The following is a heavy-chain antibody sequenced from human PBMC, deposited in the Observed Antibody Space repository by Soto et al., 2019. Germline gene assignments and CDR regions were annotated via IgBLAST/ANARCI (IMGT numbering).Heavy chain of an antibody. J-gene: IGHJ5*02. CDR2: IYPGDSDT. CDR1: GYSFTSYW. V-gene: IGHV5-51*01. Sequence: GESLKISCKGSGYSFTSYWNGWVRQIPGKGLEWMGVIYPGDSDTRYSPSFQGQVTMSVHRSISTAYLQGSSLRASDTAVYLWARGNVENWFGPWGQGTPVTVSS. CDR3: ARGNVENWFGP. D-gene: IGHD2-21*01.